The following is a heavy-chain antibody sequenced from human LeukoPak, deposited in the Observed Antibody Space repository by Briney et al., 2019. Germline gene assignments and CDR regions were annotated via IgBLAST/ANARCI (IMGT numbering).Heavy chain of an antibody. CDR3: ARGPYYYDSTPNY. J-gene: IGHJ4*02. D-gene: IGHD3-22*01. CDR2: ISNTGTTI. V-gene: IGHV3-48*03. Sequence: GGSLRLSCAASGFSFSSYQMNWVRQAPGKGLEWVSFISNTGTTIYYADSAKGRFTVSRDNTKNSLYLQMNSLRAEDTAVYYCARGPYYYDSTPNYWGQGTLVTVSS. CDR1: GFSFSSYQ.